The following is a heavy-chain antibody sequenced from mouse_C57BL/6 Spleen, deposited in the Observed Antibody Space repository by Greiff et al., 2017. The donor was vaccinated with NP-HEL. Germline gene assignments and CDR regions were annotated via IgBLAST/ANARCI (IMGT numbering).Heavy chain of an antibody. V-gene: IGHV1-18*01. J-gene: IGHJ1*03. Sequence: VQLQQSGPELVKPGASVKIPCKASGYTFTDYNMDWVKQSHGKSLEWIGDINPNNGGTIYNQKFKGKATLTVDKSSSTAYMELRSLTSEDTAVYSCARADYSNWYFDVWGTGTTVTVSS. D-gene: IGHD2-5*01. CDR1: GYTFTDYN. CDR2: INPNNGGT. CDR3: ARADYSNWYFDV.